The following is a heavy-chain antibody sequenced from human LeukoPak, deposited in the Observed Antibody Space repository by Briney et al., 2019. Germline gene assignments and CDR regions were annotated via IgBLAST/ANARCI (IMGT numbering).Heavy chain of an antibody. V-gene: IGHV3-53*01. Sequence: GGSLRLSCAASGFTFSSYSMNWVRQAPGKGLEWVSVIYSGGSTYYADSVKGRFTISRDNSKNTLYLQMNSLRAEDTAVYYCARVLPYFTMVRGRAVGYFDYWGQGTLVTVSS. D-gene: IGHD3-10*01. CDR2: IYSGGST. J-gene: IGHJ4*02. CDR3: ARVLPYFTMVRGRAVGYFDY. CDR1: GFTFSSYS.